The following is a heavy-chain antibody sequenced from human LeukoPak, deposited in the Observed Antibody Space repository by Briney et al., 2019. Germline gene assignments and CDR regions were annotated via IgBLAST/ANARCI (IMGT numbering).Heavy chain of an antibody. CDR1: GFTFSSYW. V-gene: IGHV3-7*03. CDR2: IKQDGSEK. CDR3: ARDYGDYYYYGMDV. J-gene: IGHJ6*02. D-gene: IGHD4-17*01. Sequence: GGSLRLSCAASGFTFSSYWMSWVRQAPGKGLEWVANIKQDGSEKYYVDSVKGRFTISRDNAKNSLYLQMNSLRAEGTAVYYCARDYGDYYYYGMDVWGQGTTVTVSS.